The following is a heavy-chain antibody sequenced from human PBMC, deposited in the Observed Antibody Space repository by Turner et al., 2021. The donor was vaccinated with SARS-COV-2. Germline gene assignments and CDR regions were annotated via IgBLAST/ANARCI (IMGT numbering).Heavy chain of an antibody. CDR3: ATATVIYGDDEDYYYYYGMDV. CDR2: FDAGDDKT. Sequence: QVQLVQSAADVKNPAASLMVSCTVSGYSLTDLSIHWVGQAPGKGLEWMGGFDAGDDKTIYEKKFKGRVTMTEDTFTDTAYMEESSLRSEEKAVYYCATATVIYGDDEDYYYYYGMDVWGQGTTVTVSS. J-gene: IGHJ6*02. D-gene: IGHD4-17*01. CDR1: GYSLTDLS. V-gene: IGHV1-24*01.